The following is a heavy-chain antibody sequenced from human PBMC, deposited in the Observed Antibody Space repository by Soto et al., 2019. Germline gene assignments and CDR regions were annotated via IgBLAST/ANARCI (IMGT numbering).Heavy chain of an antibody. J-gene: IGHJ4*02. CDR2: ISGGGAGT. CDR1: GRTFRSYA. Sequence: GGSLRLSCVVSGRTFRSYAMSWVRQAPGKGLEWVSGISGGGAGTYYADSVKGRFTISRDPSTTTLFLDMYSLGAEDTAIYYCAKGRKPDHDDGLCAFDSWGQGTLVTVSS. D-gene: IGHD3-3*01. V-gene: IGHV3-23*01. CDR3: AKGRKPDHDDGLCAFDS.